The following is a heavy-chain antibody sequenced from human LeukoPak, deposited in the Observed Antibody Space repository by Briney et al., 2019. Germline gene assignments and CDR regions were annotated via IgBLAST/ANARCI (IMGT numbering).Heavy chain of an antibody. CDR2: IYPGDSNT. Sequence: GESLKISCKGFGYSFTSYWIGWVRQMPGKGLEWMGIIYPGDSNTRYSPSFQGQVTISADKSISTSYLQWSSPKASDTAMYYCARVTGRFTTESMFDPWGQGTLVTVSS. CDR3: ARVTGRFTTESMFDP. J-gene: IGHJ5*02. V-gene: IGHV5-51*01. CDR1: GYSFTSYW. D-gene: IGHD3-22*01.